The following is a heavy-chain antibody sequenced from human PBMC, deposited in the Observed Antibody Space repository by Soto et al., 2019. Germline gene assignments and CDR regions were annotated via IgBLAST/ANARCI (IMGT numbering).Heavy chain of an antibody. D-gene: IGHD3-9*01. CDR3: AREARLKYDILTCYYITPSRNYYYYYMDV. Sequence: ASVKVSCNASGYTFTSYYMHWVRQAPGQGLEWMGIINPSGGSTSYAQKLQGRVTMTRDTSTSTVYMELSSLRSEDTAVYYCAREARLKYDILTCYYITPSRNYYYYYMDVWGKGATVTVSS. CDR1: GYTFTSYY. CDR2: INPSGGST. V-gene: IGHV1-46*03. J-gene: IGHJ6*03.